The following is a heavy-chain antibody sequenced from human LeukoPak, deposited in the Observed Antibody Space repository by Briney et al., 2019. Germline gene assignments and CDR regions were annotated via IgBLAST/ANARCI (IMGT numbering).Heavy chain of an antibody. CDR2: INWNGGST. Sequence: GGSLRLSCAASGFTFDDYGMSWVRQVPGKGLEWVSGINWNGGSTGYADSVKGRFTISRDNAKNSLYLQMNTLRAEDTASYYCARVKGIAVAGAIDYWGQGTLVTVSS. J-gene: IGHJ4*02. CDR1: GFTFDDYG. CDR3: ARVKGIAVAGAIDY. V-gene: IGHV3-20*04. D-gene: IGHD6-19*01.